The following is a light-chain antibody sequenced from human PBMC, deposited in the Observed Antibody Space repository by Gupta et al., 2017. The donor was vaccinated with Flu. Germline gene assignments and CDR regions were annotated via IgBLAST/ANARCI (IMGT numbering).Light chain of an antibody. V-gene: IGKV3D-20*01. CDR1: QTVKNNY. CDR3: HHECSPVWT. CDR2: DAS. Sequence: EIVLTQSPATLSLSPGERATLSCGASQTVKNNYLAWYQQKPGLAPRLVIYDASSSAIGIPDRFSGSGSGTEFTLTISRREPEDFAFYYCHHECSPVWTFGQGTKVEIK. J-gene: IGKJ1*01.